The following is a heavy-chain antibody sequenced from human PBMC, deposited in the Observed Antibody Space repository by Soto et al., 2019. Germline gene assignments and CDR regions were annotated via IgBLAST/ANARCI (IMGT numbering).Heavy chain of an antibody. CDR2: ISYDGSNK. CDR1: GFTFSIYG. Sequence: GGSLRLSCAASGFTFSIYGMHWVRHAPGKGLEWVAVISYDGSNKYYADSVKGRFTISRDNSKNTLYLQMNSLRAEDTAVYYCAKDYSSGWYALTYYYYGMDVWGQGTTVTVSS. D-gene: IGHD6-19*01. CDR3: AKDYSSGWYALTYYYYGMDV. V-gene: IGHV3-30*18. J-gene: IGHJ6*02.